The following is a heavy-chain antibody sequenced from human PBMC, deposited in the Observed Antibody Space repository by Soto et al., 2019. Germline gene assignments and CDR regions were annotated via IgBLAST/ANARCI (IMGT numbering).Heavy chain of an antibody. D-gene: IGHD3-10*01. CDR1: GGSISSSSYY. J-gene: IGHJ4*02. CDR3: ARLLFGDQKARDY. Sequence: PSETLSLTCTVSGGSISSSSYYWGWIRQPPGKGLEWIGSIYYSGSTYYNPSLKSRVTISVDTSKNQFSLKLSSVTAADTAVYYCARLLFGDQKARDYWGQGTLVTVSS. CDR2: IYYSGST. V-gene: IGHV4-39*01.